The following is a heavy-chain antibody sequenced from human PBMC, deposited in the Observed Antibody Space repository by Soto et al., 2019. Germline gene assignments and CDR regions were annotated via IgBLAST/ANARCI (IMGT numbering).Heavy chain of an antibody. Sequence: GGSLRLSCAASGFTFDDYAMHWVRQAPGKGLEWFSGISWNSGSIGYADSVKGRFTISRDNAKNSLYLQMNSLRAEDTALYYCAKGHGYCYDSSGYYPNPTFDIWGQGTMVTVSS. J-gene: IGHJ3*02. CDR3: AKGHGYCYDSSGYYPNPTFDI. D-gene: IGHD3-22*01. V-gene: IGHV3-9*01. CDR1: GFTFDDYA. CDR2: ISWNSGSI.